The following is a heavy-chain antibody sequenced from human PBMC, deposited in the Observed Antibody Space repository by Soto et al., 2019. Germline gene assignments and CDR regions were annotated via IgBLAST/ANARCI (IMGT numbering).Heavy chain of an antibody. Sequence: ASVKVSCKASGYTFTRYTMNWVRQAPGQGLEWMGIINPSGGSTSYAQKFQGRVTMTRDTSTSTVYMELSSLRSEDTAVYYCARSTARTYGMDVWGQGTTVTVSS. V-gene: IGHV1-46*01. CDR3: ARSTARTYGMDV. J-gene: IGHJ6*02. CDR2: INPSGGST. D-gene: IGHD5-18*01. CDR1: GYTFTRYT.